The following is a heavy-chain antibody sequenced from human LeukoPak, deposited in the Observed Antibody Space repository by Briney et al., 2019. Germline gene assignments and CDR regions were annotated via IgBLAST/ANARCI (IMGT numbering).Heavy chain of an antibody. CDR1: GFTVSSNY. V-gene: IGHV3-53*01. Sequence: GRSLRLSCAASGFTVSSNYMSWVRQAPGKGLEWVSVIYSGGSTYYADSVKGRFTISRDNSKNTLYLQMNSLRAEDTAVYYCARGPPYYDSSGYYYVWFDYWGQGTLVTVSS. J-gene: IGHJ4*02. CDR3: ARGPPYYDSSGYYYVWFDY. D-gene: IGHD3-22*01. CDR2: IYSGGST.